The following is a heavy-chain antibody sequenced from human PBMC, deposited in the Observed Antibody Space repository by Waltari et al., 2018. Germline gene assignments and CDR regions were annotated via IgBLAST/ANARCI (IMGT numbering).Heavy chain of an antibody. J-gene: IGHJ6*02. CDR2: MNPNSGNT. D-gene: IGHD5-18*01. CDR1: GYTLTSYN. V-gene: IGHV1-8*01. Sequence: QVQLVQSGAEVKQPGASVKVSCKAPGYTLTSYNINWVRQATGQGLEWMGWMNPNSGNTGYAQKFQGRVTMTRNTSISTAYMELSSLRSEDTAVYYCARPNVDTAMVGYYYYGMDVWDQGP. CDR3: ARPNVDTAMVGYYYYGMDV.